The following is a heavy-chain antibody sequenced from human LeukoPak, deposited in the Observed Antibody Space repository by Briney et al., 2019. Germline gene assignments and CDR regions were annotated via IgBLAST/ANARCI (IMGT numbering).Heavy chain of an antibody. CDR2: ISGSDNTI. V-gene: IGHV3-48*03. CDR1: GFTFSSYE. D-gene: IGHD3-16*01. CDR3: VSAYGGLLDY. J-gene: IGHJ4*02. Sequence: QPGGSLRLSCAASGFTFSSYEMNWVRQAPGKGLEWVSYISGSDNTIYYADPVKGRFTIARDNTKNSLYMPMYSLRAEDTAVYYCVSAYGGLLDYWGQGTLVTVSS.